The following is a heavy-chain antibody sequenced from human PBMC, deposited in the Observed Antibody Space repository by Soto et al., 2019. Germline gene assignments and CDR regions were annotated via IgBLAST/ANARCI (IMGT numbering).Heavy chain of an antibody. CDR2: IDGYSTTT. D-gene: IGHD1-26*01. CDR3: ARGGAMGVDY. Sequence: EVQLVESGGGLVQPGGSLRLSCTASGFTFNNKWMHWVRQAPGKGLVRVSRIDGYSTTTNYADSVKGRFTISRDNAKNTVFLHVNSLTDEDTAVYYCARGGAMGVDYWGQGTLVTVSS. J-gene: IGHJ4*02. V-gene: IGHV3-74*01. CDR1: GFTFNNKW.